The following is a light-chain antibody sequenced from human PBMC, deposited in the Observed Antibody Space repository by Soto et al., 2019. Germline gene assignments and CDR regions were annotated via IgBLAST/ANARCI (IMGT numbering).Light chain of an antibody. CDR3: HHYDSSPPYT. J-gene: IGKJ2*01. V-gene: IGKV3-20*01. Sequence: EIVLTQSPATLSLYPGERATLSCRASRSFASSYLAWYQHKPGQAPRLLIYAASSRATGIPDRFIGSGSGTDFTLTISRLEPDDSAVYYCHHYDSSPPYTFGQGTK. CDR1: RSFASSY. CDR2: AAS.